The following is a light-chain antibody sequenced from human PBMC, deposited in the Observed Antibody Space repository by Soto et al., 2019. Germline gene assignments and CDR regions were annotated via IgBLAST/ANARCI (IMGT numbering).Light chain of an antibody. Sequence: EIVMTQSPATRSVSPGERATLSCRASQSDSSNLAWYQQKPGQAPRLLIYGASTRATGIPARFSGSGSGTEFTLTISSLQSEDFAVYYCQQYNNWPPWTFGQGTKVEIK. CDR3: QQYNNWPPWT. CDR2: GAS. CDR1: QSDSSN. J-gene: IGKJ1*01. V-gene: IGKV3-15*01.